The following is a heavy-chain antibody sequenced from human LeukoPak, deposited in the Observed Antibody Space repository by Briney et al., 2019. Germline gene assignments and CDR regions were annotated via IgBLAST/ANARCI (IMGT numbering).Heavy chain of an antibody. V-gene: IGHV5-51*01. Sequence: GESLKISCKGSGYSFTGYWIGWVRQMPGKGLEWMGIIYPGDSDTRYSPSFQGQVTISADKSISTAYLQWSSLKASDTAMYYCASAYGDPWWYFDLWGRGTLVTVSS. CDR2: IYPGDSDT. CDR1: GYSFTGYW. CDR3: ASAYGDPWWYFDL. J-gene: IGHJ2*01. D-gene: IGHD4-17*01.